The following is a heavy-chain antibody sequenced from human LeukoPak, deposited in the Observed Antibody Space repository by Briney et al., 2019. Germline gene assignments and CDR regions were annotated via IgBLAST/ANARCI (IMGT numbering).Heavy chain of an antibody. CDR3: ARDKGCSGGSCLLGYYYYGMDV. CDR1: GFTFSSYA. Sequence: PGGFLRLSCAASGFTFSSYAMHWVRQAPGKGLEWVAVISYDGSNKYYADSVKGRFTISRDNSKNTLYLQMNSLRAEDTAVYYCARDKGCSGGSCLLGYYYYGMDVWGQGTTVTVSS. V-gene: IGHV3-30-3*01. D-gene: IGHD2-15*01. CDR2: ISYDGSNK. J-gene: IGHJ6*02.